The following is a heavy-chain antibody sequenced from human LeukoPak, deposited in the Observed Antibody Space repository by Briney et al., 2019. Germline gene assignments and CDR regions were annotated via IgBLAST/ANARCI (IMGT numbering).Heavy chain of an antibody. CDR2: IYYSGST. J-gene: IGHJ5*02. CDR3: ARDHATVTRGWFDP. Sequence: SETLSLTCTVSGGFISSGGYYWSWIRQHPGKGLEWSGYIYYSGSTYYNPSLKSRVTISVDTSKNQFSLKLSSVTAADTAVYYCARDHATVTRGWFDPWGQETLVTVSS. CDR1: GGFISSGGYY. D-gene: IGHD4-17*01. V-gene: IGHV4-31*03.